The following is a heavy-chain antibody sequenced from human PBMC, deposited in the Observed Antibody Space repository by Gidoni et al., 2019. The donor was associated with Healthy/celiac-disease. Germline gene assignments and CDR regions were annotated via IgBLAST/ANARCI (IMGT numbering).Heavy chain of an antibody. CDR2: ISGSGGST. J-gene: IGHJ4*02. Sequence: SWVRQAPGKGLEWVSAISGSGGSTYYADSVKGRFTISRDNSKNTLYLQMNSLRAEDTAVYYCAKGAYSSGCVHWGQGTLVTVSS. CDR3: AKGAYSSGCVH. V-gene: IGHV3-23*01. D-gene: IGHD6-19*01.